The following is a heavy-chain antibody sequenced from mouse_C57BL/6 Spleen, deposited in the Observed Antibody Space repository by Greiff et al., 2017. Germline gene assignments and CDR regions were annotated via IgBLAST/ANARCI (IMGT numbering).Heavy chain of an antibody. CDR1: GYAFSSSW. J-gene: IGHJ3*01. CDR3: ARSLYDGYFAY. CDR2: IYPGDGDT. V-gene: IGHV1-82*01. Sequence: QLKESGPELVKPGASVKISCKASGYAFSSSWMNWVKQRPGKGLEWIGRIYPGDGDTNYNGKFKGKATLTADKSSSTAYMQLSSLTSEDSAVYFCARSLYDGYFAYWGQGTLVTVSA. D-gene: IGHD2-3*01.